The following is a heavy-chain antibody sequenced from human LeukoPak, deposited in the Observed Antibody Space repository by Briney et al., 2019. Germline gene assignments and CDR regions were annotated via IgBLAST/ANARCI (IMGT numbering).Heavy chain of an antibody. V-gene: IGHV3-21*01. D-gene: IGHD6-13*01. Sequence: GGSLRLSCAASGFTFSSYSMNWVRQAPGKGLEWVSSSSSSSSYIYYADSVKGRFTISRDNAKNSLYLQMNSLRAEDTAVYYCARDSSSWFFDYWGQGTLVTVSS. CDR1: GFTFSSYS. CDR3: ARDSSSWFFDY. J-gene: IGHJ4*02. CDR2: SSSSSSYI.